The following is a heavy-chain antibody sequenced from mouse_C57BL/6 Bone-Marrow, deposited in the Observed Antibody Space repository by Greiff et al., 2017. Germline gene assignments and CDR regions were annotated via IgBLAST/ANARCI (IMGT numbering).Heavy chain of an antibody. CDR3: ARKETAQATTDY. CDR2: IDPSDSYT. V-gene: IGHV1-69*01. Sequence: VQLQQPGAELVMPGASVKLSCKASGYTFTSYWMHWVKQRPGQGLEWIGEIDPSDSYTNYNQKFKGNSTLTVDKSSSTAYMQLSSLTSEDSAVYYCARKETAQATTDYWGQGTTLTVSS. J-gene: IGHJ2*01. D-gene: IGHD3-2*02. CDR1: GYTFTSYW.